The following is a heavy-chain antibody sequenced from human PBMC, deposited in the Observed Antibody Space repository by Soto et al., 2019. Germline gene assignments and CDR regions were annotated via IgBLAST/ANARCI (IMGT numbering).Heavy chain of an antibody. CDR1: GYTFTSYG. Sequence: VASVKVSCKASGYTFTSYGIGWVRQAPGQGLEWMGWISAYNGNTNYAQKLQGRVTMTTDTSTSTAYMELRSLRSDDTAVYYCARDRAEQWLVRGAFDIWGQGTMVTVSS. CDR3: ARDRAEQWLVRGAFDI. CDR2: ISAYNGNT. D-gene: IGHD6-19*01. J-gene: IGHJ3*02. V-gene: IGHV1-18*04.